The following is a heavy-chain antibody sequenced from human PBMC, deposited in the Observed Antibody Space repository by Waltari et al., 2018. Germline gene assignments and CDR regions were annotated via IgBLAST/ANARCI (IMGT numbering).Heavy chain of an antibody. V-gene: IGHV3-21*01. J-gene: IGHJ3*02. Sequence: EVQLGASGGGLVKPEGSLRLSCAASGFIFSAYCLNWVRQAPGKGLEWVSSIGSSGSVIYYADSVKGRCTISRDNAKKAPYLQMNSLRAEDTAVDYCARDKDAFDIWGQGTMVTVSS. CDR3: ARDKDAFDI. CDR1: GFIFSAYC. CDR2: IGSSGSVI.